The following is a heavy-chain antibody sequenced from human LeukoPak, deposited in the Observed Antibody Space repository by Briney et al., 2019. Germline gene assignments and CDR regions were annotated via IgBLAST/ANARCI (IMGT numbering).Heavy chain of an antibody. J-gene: IGHJ5*02. CDR2: IWSDGSNT. CDR3: AKDSSSRSFRNHNWFDP. CDR1: GFTFSGYA. D-gene: IGHD6-6*01. Sequence: GGSLRLSCAASGFTFSGYAMHWVRRAPGKGLEWVTFIWSDGSNTHYADSVKGRFTISRDNSKNTLYLQMNSLRAEDTAVYYCAKDSSSRSFRNHNWFDPWGQGTLVSVSS. V-gene: IGHV3-30*02.